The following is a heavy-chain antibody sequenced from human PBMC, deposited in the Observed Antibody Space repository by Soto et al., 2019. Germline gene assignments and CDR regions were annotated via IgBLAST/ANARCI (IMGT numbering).Heavy chain of an antibody. V-gene: IGHV3-23*01. CDR2: VIASGGST. CDR3: AKPLGADASGNQVGWAFDY. CDR1: GFTFNSNA. J-gene: IGHJ4*02. D-gene: IGHD3-10*01. Sequence: EVQLLESGGGLVQPGGSLSFSCAGSGFTFNSNALSWVRQAPGKALDWVSVVIASGGSTSYADSVKCRFTIARDNSNNPLSLQMNNLTVEDTADNYCAKPLGADASGNQVGWAFDYWGQGTLVTVCS.